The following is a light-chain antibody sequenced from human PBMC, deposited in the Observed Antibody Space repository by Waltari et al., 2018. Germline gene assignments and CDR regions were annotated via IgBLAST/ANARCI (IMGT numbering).Light chain of an antibody. CDR2: WAS. Sequence: DVVVTQSPDSLAVSLGERATINCKSSQNVNNKLAWYQQKPGQPPNLLIYWASTRASGVPDRFSVSGSVTDFTLTISSLQADDVAVYYCQQYDNTPFTFGPGTKVDIK. V-gene: IGKV4-1*01. CDR3: QQYDNTPFT. CDR1: QNVNNK. J-gene: IGKJ3*01.